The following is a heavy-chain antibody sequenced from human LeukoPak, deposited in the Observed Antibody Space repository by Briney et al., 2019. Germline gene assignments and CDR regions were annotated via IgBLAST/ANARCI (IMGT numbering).Heavy chain of an antibody. CDR3: AKDRPNYYESNGHYYRLNGDY. J-gene: IGHJ4*02. CDR1: GFTFTYYS. Sequence: PGGSLRLSCAASGFTFTYYSMSWVCQAPGKGLEWVSSINSRGDVTFYTDPVKGRFTISRDNSKNTLYLQMNSLRGEDTAVYYCAKDRPNYYESNGHYYRLNGDYWGQGTLVTVSS. CDR2: INSRGDVT. V-gene: IGHV3-23*01. D-gene: IGHD3-22*01.